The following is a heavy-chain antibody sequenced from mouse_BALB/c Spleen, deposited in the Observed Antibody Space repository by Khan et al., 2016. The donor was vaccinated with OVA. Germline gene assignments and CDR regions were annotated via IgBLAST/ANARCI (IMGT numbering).Heavy chain of an antibody. J-gene: IGHJ3*01. CDR3: ADHLTGSFAY. V-gene: IGHV5-6*01. Sequence: EVELVESGGDLVKPGGSLKPSCAASGFTFSSYSMSWVRQTPDKRLEWVASISSGGDYTYYPDSVKGRFTISRDNAKNTLYLQMSDLKSEDTAMYYCADHLTGSFAYWGQGTLVTVSA. CDR1: GFTFSSYS. CDR2: ISSGGDYT. D-gene: IGHD4-1*01.